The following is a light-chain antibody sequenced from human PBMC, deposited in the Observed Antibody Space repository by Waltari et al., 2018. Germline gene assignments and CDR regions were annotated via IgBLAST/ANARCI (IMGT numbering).Light chain of an antibody. Sequence: EVVLTQSPGTLTLSPGERATLSCRASPCVSKYLAWYQQSPGQVPRLLIYAASTRATGVPDRFSGSGFGTDFSLIISRLEPEDFSVYYCQNHERLPATFGQGAKVEMK. CDR3: QNHERLPAT. J-gene: IGKJ1*01. CDR2: AAS. V-gene: IGKV3-20*01. CDR1: PCVSKY.